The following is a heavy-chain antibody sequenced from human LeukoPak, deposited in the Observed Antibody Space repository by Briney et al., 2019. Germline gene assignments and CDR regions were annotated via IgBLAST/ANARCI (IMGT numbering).Heavy chain of an antibody. CDR3: ARGPSFDDTFGDY. D-gene: IGHD3-16*01. V-gene: IGHV3-53*01. Sequence: GGSLGLSCAASGFTVSSNYMSWVRQAPGKGLEWVSVIYSGGSTYYADSVKGRFTISRDNSKNTLYLQMNSLRAEDTAVYYCARGPSFDDTFGDYWGQGTLVTVSS. J-gene: IGHJ4*02. CDR2: IYSGGST. CDR1: GFTVSSNY.